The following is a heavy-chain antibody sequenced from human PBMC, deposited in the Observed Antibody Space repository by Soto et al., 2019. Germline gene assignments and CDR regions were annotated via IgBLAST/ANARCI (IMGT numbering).Heavy chain of an antibody. Sequence: QVQLVESGGGVVQPGRSLRLSCAASGFTFSSYGMHWVRQAPGKGLEWVAVISYDGSNKYYADSVKGRFTISRDNSKNTLYLQMNSLRAEDTAVYYCAKDLTKYYDFWCGYSDYWGQGTLVTVSS. CDR1: GFTFSSYG. J-gene: IGHJ4*02. D-gene: IGHD3-3*01. CDR3: AKDLTKYYDFWCGYSDY. V-gene: IGHV3-30*18. CDR2: ISYDGSNK.